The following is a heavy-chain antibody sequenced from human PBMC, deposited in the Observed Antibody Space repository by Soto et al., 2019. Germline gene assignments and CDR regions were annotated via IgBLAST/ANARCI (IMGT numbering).Heavy chain of an antibody. CDR2: IWYDGSNK. CDR3: AKELRNYYYCYMDV. D-gene: IGHD2-15*01. CDR1: GFTFSSYG. V-gene: IGHV3-30*02. J-gene: IGHJ6*03. Sequence: PGGSLRLSCAASGFTFSSYGMHWVRQAPGKGLEWVAVIWYDGSNKYYADSVKGRFTISRDNSKNTLYLQMNSLRAEDTAVYYCAKELRNYYYCYMDVWGKGTTVTVSS.